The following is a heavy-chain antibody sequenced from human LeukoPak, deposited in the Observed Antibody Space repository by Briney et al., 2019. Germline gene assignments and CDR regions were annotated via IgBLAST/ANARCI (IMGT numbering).Heavy chain of an antibody. J-gene: IGHJ4*02. CDR1: GFTFSTYA. Sequence: PGGSLRLSCAAPGFTFSTYAMTWVRQATGKGLEWVSSISGGSSSPNYADSVKGRFSTSRDNSKNTVYLQINSLRAEDTAVYYCAKGCSSGWYYCGYWGQGTLVTVSP. CDR2: ISGGSSSP. V-gene: IGHV3-23*01. CDR3: AKGCSSGWYYCGY. D-gene: IGHD6-19*01.